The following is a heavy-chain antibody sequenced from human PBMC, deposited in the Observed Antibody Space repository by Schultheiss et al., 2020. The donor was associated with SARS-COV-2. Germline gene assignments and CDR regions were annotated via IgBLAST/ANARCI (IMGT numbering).Heavy chain of an antibody. V-gene: IGHV2-5*08. CDR2: IYWNDDK. J-gene: IGHJ3*02. Sequence: SGPTLVKPTQTLTLTCTFSGFSLSTSGMCVSWIRQPPGKALEWLALIYWNDDKRYSPSLKSRLTITKDTSKNQVVLTMTNMDPVDTATYYCARSAAAFDIWGQGTMVTVSS. CDR1: GFSLSTSGMC. CDR3: ARSAAAFDI.